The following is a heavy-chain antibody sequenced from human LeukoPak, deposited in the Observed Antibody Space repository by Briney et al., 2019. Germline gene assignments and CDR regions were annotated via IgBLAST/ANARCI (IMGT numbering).Heavy chain of an antibody. CDR3: ARGHHIRDDFWSGSNFDY. CDR1: GFTFSNYG. D-gene: IGHD3-3*01. Sequence: PGGSLRLSCAASGFTFSNYGMHWVRQAPGKGLEYVSAISSNGGSTYYANSVKGRFTISRDNSKNTLYLQMGSLRAEDMAVYYCARGHHIRDDFWSGSNFDYWGQGTLVTVSS. V-gene: IGHV3-64*01. CDR2: ISSNGGST. J-gene: IGHJ4*02.